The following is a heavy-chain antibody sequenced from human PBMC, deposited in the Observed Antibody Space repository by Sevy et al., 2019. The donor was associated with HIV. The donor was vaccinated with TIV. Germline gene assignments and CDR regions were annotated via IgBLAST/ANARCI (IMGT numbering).Heavy chain of an antibody. CDR3: ARLYSSSSGRGLDN. V-gene: IGHV3-7*01. CDR1: GFTFGSYW. CDR2: IKEDGSGR. D-gene: IGHD6-6*01. J-gene: IGHJ4*02. Sequence: GRSLRLSCAASGFTFGSYWMTWVRQAPGKGLEWVANIKEDGSGRFYVDSVRGRFTVSRDNAKKTLYLQMNNLRGEDMALYYCARLYSSSSGRGLDNWGQGALVTVSS.